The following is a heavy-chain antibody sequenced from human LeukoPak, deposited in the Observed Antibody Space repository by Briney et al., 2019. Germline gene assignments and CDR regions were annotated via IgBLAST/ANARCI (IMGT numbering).Heavy chain of an antibody. CDR2: IYSGGST. CDR1: GFTVSSNY. CDR3: ARLPGPYYYYYMDV. V-gene: IGHV3-66*02. J-gene: IGHJ6*03. Sequence: GGSLRLSCAASGFTVSSNYMSWVRQAPGKGLEWVPVIYSGGSTYYADSVKGRFTISRDNSKNTLYLQMNSLRAEDTAVYYCARLPGPYYYYYMDVWGKGTTVTVSS.